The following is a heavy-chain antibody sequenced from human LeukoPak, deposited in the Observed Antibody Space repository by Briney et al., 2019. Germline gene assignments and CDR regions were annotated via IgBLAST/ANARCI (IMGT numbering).Heavy chain of an antibody. Sequence: GRSLRLSCAASGFTFSSYAIHWVRQAPGEGLQWVAVISFDGSIENYADSVKGRFTISRDNSKNTLYLQMSSLRGEDTAVYYCARDFGWLSHFDYWGQGTLVSVSS. V-gene: IGHV3-30-3*01. CDR1: GFTFSSYA. CDR3: ARDFGWLSHFDY. CDR2: ISFDGSIE. D-gene: IGHD3-9*01. J-gene: IGHJ4*02.